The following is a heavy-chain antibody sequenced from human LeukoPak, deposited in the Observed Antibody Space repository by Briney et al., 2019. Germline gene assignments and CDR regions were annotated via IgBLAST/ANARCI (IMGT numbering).Heavy chain of an antibody. CDR3: AREEAGYCSSTSCSRGAFDI. CDR2: INHSGST. J-gene: IGHJ3*02. Sequence: SDTLSLTCAVYGGSFSGYYSRCIRQPPGKGLEWIGEINHSGSTNYNPSLKSRVTISVDTSKNQFSLKLSSVTAADTAVYYCAREEAGYCSSTSCSRGAFDIWGQGTMVTVSS. D-gene: IGHD2-2*01. V-gene: IGHV4-34*01. CDR1: GGSFSGYY.